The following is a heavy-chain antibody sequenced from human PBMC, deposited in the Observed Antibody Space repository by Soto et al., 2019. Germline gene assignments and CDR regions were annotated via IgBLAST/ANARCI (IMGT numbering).Heavy chain of an antibody. Sequence: QVQLVQSGAEVKKPGSSVKVSCKASGGTFSSYAISWVRQAPGQGLEWMGGIIPIFGTANYAQKFQGRVTITADESTSTDYMELSSLRSEDTAVYYCARALGYCISTSCLHGMDVWGQGTTVTVSS. J-gene: IGHJ6*02. CDR1: GGTFSSYA. V-gene: IGHV1-69*12. D-gene: IGHD2-2*01. CDR2: IIPIFGTA. CDR3: ARALGYCISTSCLHGMDV.